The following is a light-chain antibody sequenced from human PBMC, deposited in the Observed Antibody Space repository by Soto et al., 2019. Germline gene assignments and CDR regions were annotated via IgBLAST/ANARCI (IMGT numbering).Light chain of an antibody. CDR2: GTS. CDR1: QSPSNY. CDR3: QQSYSLPIT. V-gene: IGKV1-39*01. J-gene: IGKJ5*01. Sequence: DIQMTQSPSSLSASVGDRITITCRASQSPSNYLNWYQQKPGTAPKLLISGTSSLQSGVPSRFSGTGSGTDFTLTISSLQPADIATYYCQQSYSLPITFGQGTRLEIK.